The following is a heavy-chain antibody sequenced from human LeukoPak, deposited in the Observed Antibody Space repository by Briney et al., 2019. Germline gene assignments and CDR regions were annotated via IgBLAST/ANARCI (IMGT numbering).Heavy chain of an antibody. D-gene: IGHD1-26*01. CDR1: GVSISIYY. CDR3: ARLAAISGSDYPDD. J-gene: IGHJ4*02. CDR2: IFYSGNT. Sequence: SETLSLTCTVSGVSISIYYWSWIRQPPGKGLEWIGYIFYSGNTIYNPSLRSRVTISADTSKNHFSLRLRSVTAADTAVYYCARLAAISGSDYPDDWGQGTLVTVSS. V-gene: IGHV4-59*08.